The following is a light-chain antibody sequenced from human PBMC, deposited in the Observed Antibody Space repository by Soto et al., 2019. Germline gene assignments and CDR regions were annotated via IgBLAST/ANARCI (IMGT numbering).Light chain of an antibody. J-gene: IGKJ1*01. CDR2: STS. Sequence: EIVLTQSPGTLSLSPGEIGTLSCSASQRFGSSNLAWYQQKPGQAPRLLIYSTSSRATGIPDRFSGSGSGTDFTLTISRLEPEDFAVYYCQQYGNSPWTFGQGTKVDIK. CDR3: QQYGNSPWT. CDR1: QRFGSSN. V-gene: IGKV3-20*01.